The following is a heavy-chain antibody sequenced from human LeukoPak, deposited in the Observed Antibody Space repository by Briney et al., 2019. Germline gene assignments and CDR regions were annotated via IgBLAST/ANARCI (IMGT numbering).Heavy chain of an antibody. CDR3: ARSHGGSYYGTYFEY. CDR1: GFTYSNFA. D-gene: IGHD1-26*01. CDR2: ISGSGGST. V-gene: IGHV3-23*01. Sequence: GGSLRLSCAAPGFTYSNFAMSWVRQAPGKGLEWVSSISGSGGSTYYAVSVEGRFTLSRDNSKNTLYMQMNSLRADDTAVYYCARSHGGSYYGTYFEYWGQGTLVTVSS. J-gene: IGHJ4*02.